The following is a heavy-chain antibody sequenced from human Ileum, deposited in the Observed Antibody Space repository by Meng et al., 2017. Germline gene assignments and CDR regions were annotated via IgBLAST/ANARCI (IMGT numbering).Heavy chain of an antibody. CDR1: GYTFTTYG. CDR2: MNTDKGNT. V-gene: IGHV1-18*01. CDR3: AREGAYNGGDY. D-gene: IGHD1-1*01. J-gene: IGHJ4*02. Sequence: QVQLVQSGAEGKKPGASVNVSCKASGYTFTTYGISWVRQAPGQGLAWMGWMNTDKGNTNYAQKFQGRVTMTRDTSTSTAYMELRSLRSDDTAVYYCAREGAYNGGDYWGQGTLVTVSS.